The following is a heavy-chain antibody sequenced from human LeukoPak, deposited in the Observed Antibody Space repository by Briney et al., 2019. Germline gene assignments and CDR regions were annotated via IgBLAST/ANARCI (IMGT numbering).Heavy chain of an antibody. CDR3: ACYGDYDYWFDP. V-gene: IGHV4-59*01. Sequence: SETLSLTCTVSGGSISSYYWSWIRQPPGKGLEWIAYIYYSGSTNYNPSLKSRVTISVDTSKNQFSLKLSSVTAADTAVYYCACYGDYDYWFDPWGQGTLVTVSS. J-gene: IGHJ5*02. CDR1: GGSISSYY. D-gene: IGHD4-17*01. CDR2: IYYSGST.